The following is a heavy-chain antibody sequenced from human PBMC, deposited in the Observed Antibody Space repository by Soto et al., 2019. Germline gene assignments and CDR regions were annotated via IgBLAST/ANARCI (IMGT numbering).Heavy chain of an antibody. V-gene: IGHV1-3*01. CDR1: GYTFTSYA. Sequence: QVQLVQSGAEVKKPGASVKVSCKASGYTFTSYAMHWVRQAPGQRLEWMGWINAGNGNTKYSQKFQVRVTITRDTSASTAYMELSSLRSEDTAVYYCARGLGVVVVAATPDAFDIWGQGTMVTVSS. CDR2: INAGNGNT. CDR3: ARGLGVVVVAATPDAFDI. J-gene: IGHJ3*02. D-gene: IGHD2-15*01.